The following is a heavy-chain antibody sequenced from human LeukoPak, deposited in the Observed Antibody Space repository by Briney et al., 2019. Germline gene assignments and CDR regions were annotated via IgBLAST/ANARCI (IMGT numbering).Heavy chain of an antibody. CDR1: GGTFTDYY. CDR3: ARDAVGYCGGGSCYHFDY. J-gene: IGHJ4*02. Sequence: ASVKVSCKASGGTFTDYYMHWVRQAPGQGLEWMGWINPNTGGTNFAQKFQGWVTMTRDTSISTAYVELSRLSSDDTAVYYCARDAVGYCGGGSCYHFDYWGQGTLVTVSS. D-gene: IGHD2-15*01. CDR2: INPNTGGT. V-gene: IGHV1-2*04.